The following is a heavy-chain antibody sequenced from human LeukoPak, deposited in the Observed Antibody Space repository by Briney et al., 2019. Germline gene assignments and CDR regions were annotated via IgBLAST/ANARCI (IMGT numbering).Heavy chain of an antibody. V-gene: IGHV3-23*01. Sequence: PGGSLRLSCAASGLTFSSYAMSWVRQAPGKGLEWVSAISGSGGSTYYADSVKGRFTISRDNSKNTLYLQMNSLRAEDTAVYYCANCFEGSSSWSDAFDIWGQGTMVTVSS. CDR1: GLTFSSYA. CDR3: ANCFEGSSSWSDAFDI. J-gene: IGHJ3*02. CDR2: ISGSGGST. D-gene: IGHD6-13*01.